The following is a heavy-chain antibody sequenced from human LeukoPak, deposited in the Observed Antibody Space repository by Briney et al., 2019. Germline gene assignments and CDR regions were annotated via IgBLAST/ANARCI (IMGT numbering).Heavy chain of an antibody. V-gene: IGHV3-66*02. CDR2: IYSGGST. CDR1: GFTVSSNY. J-gene: IGHJ4*02. Sequence: GGSLRLSCAASGFTVSSNYMSWVRQAPGKGLEWVSVIYSGGSTYYADSVKGRFTISRDNSKNALYLQMNSLRAEDTAVYYCAREDTYDSPPGRGQGTLVTVSS. D-gene: IGHD3-3*01. CDR3: AREDTYDSPPG.